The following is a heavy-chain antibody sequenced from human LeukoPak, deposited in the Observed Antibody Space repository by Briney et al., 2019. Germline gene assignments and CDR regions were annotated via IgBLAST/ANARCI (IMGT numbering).Heavy chain of an antibody. CDR1: GGSISSGGYY. CDR2: IYYSGST. V-gene: IGHV4-31*03. J-gene: IGHJ3*02. Sequence: SETLSLTCTVSGGSISSGGYYWSWIRQHPGKGLEWIGYIYYSGSTYYNPSLKNRVTISVDTSKNQFSLKLSSVTAADTAVYHCASGVPAAIGGRAFDIWGQGTMVTVSS. D-gene: IGHD2-2*01. CDR3: ASGVPAAIGGRAFDI.